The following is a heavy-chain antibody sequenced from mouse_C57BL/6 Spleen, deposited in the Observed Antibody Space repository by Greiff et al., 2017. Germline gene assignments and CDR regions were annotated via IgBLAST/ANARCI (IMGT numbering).Heavy chain of an antibody. V-gene: IGHV5-17*01. CDR2: ISSGSSTI. J-gene: IGHJ3*01. D-gene: IGHD4-1*01. CDR3: DQLTGTRFAY. Sequence: DVKLVESGGGLVKPGGSLKLSCAASGFTFSDYGMHWVRQAPEKGLEWVAYISSGSSTIYYADTVKGRFTISRDKAKNTLFLQMTSLGSEDTAMYYCDQLTGTRFAYWGQGTLVTVSA. CDR1: GFTFSDYG.